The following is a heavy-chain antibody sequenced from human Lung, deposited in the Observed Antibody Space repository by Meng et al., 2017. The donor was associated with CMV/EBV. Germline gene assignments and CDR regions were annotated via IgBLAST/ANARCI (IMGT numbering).Heavy chain of an antibody. CDR2: IIPIFGTT. V-gene: IGHV1-69*05. CDR3: ATHDFLRGHWYFDL. D-gene: IGHD3/OR15-3a*01. CDR1: GDTVSDYA. J-gene: IGHJ2*01. Sequence: SGDTVSDYAISWVRQAPGQGLEWMGGIIPIFGTTNSAQKFQGRVTITTDESRSTAYMELSSLTSEDTAVYYCATHDFLRGHWYFDLWGRGTLVTVSS.